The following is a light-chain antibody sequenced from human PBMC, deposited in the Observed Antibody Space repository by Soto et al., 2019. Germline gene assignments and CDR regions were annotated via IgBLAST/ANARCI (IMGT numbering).Light chain of an antibody. CDR2: DAS. CDR3: QQFSSYPLT. CDR1: QTVRNNY. Sequence: EFLFTQSPGTLSLSPGERVTLSCRASQTVRNNYLAWYQQKPGQAHRLLIYDASSRATGIPDRFSGGGSGTDFTLTISRLEPEDFAVYYCQQFSSYPLTFGGGTKV. J-gene: IGKJ4*01. V-gene: IGKV3-20*01.